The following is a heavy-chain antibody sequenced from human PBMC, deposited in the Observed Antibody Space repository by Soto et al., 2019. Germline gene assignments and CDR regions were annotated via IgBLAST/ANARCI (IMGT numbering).Heavy chain of an antibody. CDR3: STRAYDTNGYYRFDP. CDR1: VGSLSVHS. D-gene: IGHD3-22*01. V-gene: IGHV4-34*01. Sequence: PSGTLCITCALYVGSLSVHSWTRIRQSSGKGLEWIGDINHSGRVNYSPSLKSLVTISLDTSKNQFSLTLSAVTAADAAMYYCSTRAYDTNGYYRFDPWGQGTMVTLSS. CDR2: INHSGRV. J-gene: IGHJ5*01.